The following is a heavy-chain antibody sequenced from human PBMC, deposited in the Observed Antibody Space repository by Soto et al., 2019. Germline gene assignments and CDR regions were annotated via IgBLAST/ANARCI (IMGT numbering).Heavy chain of an antibody. D-gene: IGHD3-10*01. J-gene: IGHJ5*02. Sequence: QLQLQESGPGLVKPSETLSLTCTVSGGSISSSSYYWGWIRQPPGKGLEWIGSIYYSGSTYYNPSLKSRVTISVDTSKNQFSLKLSSVTAADTAVYYCVRLARLLWFGELLNTINWFDPWGQGTLVTVSS. CDR1: GGSISSSSYY. CDR3: VRLARLLWFGELLNTINWFDP. V-gene: IGHV4-39*01. CDR2: IYYSGST.